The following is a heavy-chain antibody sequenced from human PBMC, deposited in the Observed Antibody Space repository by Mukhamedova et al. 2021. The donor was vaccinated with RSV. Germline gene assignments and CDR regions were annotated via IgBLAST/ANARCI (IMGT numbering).Heavy chain of an antibody. J-gene: IGHJ6*02. V-gene: IGHV1-3*01. D-gene: IGHD3-3*01. CDR2: INAGNGNT. CDR3: ARVGGIFGVVIISDYYYYGMDV. Sequence: INAGNGNTKYSQKFQGRVTITRDTSASTAYMELSSLRSEDTAVYYCARVGGIFGVVIISDYYYYGMDVWGQGTTVTVSS.